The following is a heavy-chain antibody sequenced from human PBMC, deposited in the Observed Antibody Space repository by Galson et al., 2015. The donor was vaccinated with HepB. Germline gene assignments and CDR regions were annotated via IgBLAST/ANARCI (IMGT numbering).Heavy chain of an antibody. CDR1: GFTFSSYG. J-gene: IGHJ6*02. Sequence: SLRLSCAASGFTFSSYGMHWVRQAPGKGLEWVAVVWYDGSNKHYVDSVKGRFTVSRDNSKNTLYLQMDSLTAEDTAVYYCARDIGEWLSPSDNYYGMDVWGQGTTVTVSS. CDR2: VWYDGSNK. D-gene: IGHD3-3*01. CDR3: ARDIGEWLSPSDNYYGMDV. V-gene: IGHV3-33*01.